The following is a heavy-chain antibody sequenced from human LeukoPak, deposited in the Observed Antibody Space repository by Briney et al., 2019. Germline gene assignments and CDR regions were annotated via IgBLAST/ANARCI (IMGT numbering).Heavy chain of an antibody. J-gene: IGHJ4*02. CDR3: ARPRGYSGYDLGY. CDR2: INAGNGNT. V-gene: IGHV1-3*03. CDR1: GYTFTSYA. D-gene: IGHD5-12*01. Sequence: ASVKVSCKASGYTFTSYAMHWVRQAPGQRLEWMGWINAGNGNTKYSQEFQGRVTITRDTSASTAYMELSSLRSEDTAVYYCARPRGYSGYDLGYWGQGTLVTVSS.